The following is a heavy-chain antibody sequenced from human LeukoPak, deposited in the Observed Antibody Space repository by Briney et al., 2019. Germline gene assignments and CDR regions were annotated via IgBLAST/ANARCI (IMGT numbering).Heavy chain of an antibody. CDR1: GFTFSGNW. D-gene: IGHD5-12*01. Sequence: GGSLRLSCAASGFTFSGNWMHWVRQAPGKGLVWVSHINPDGSTTSYADSVKGRFTISRDNARNTLYLQMNSLRAEDTAVYYCARGSHNADIVDFWGQGTLVTVSS. CDR2: INPDGSTT. J-gene: IGHJ4*02. V-gene: IGHV3-74*01. CDR3: ARGSHNADIVDF.